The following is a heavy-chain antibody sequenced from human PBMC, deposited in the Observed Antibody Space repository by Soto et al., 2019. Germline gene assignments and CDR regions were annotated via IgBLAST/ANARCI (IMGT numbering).Heavy chain of an antibody. V-gene: IGHV4-31*03. CDR1: GGSISCGGYY. D-gene: IGHD1-26*01. CDR2: IYYSGST. CDR3: ASEREGRYSGSYYYSDY. Sequence: SETLSLTCTVSGGSISCGGYYWSWIRQHPGKGLEWIGYIYYSGSTYYNPSLKSRVTISVDTSKNQFSLKLSSVTAADTAVYYCASEREGRYSGSYYYSDYWGQGTLVTVSS. J-gene: IGHJ4*02.